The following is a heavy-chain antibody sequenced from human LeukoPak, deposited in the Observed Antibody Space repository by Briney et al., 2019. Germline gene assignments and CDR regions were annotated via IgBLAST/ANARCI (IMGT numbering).Heavy chain of an antibody. D-gene: IGHD4/OR15-4a*01. CDR1: GFTVSSNS. J-gene: IGHJ4*02. CDR3: ARRAGAYSHPYDY. V-gene: IGHV3-53*01. CDR2: IYSDNT. Sequence: GGSLRLSCTVSGFTVSSNSMSWVRQAPGKGLEWVSFIYSDNTHYSDSVKGRFTISRGNSKNTLYLQMNSLRAEDTAVYYCARRAGAYSHPYDYWGQETLVTVSS.